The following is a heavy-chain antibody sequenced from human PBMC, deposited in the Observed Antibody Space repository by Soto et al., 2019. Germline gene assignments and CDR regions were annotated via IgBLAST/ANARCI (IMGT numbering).Heavy chain of an antibody. CDR3: ARDIRPESQGWLCAVKNWFDP. D-gene: IGHD3-10*01. CDR2: IYYSGST. J-gene: IGHJ5*02. Sequence: QVQLQESGPGLVKPSETLSLTCTVSGGSVSSGSYYWSWIRQPAGKGLEWIGYIYYSGSTNYNPSLKSRVTISVDTSKNQFSLKLRSVTAADTAVYYCARDIRPESQGWLCAVKNWFDPWGQGTLVTVSS. CDR1: GGSVSSGSYY. V-gene: IGHV4-61*01.